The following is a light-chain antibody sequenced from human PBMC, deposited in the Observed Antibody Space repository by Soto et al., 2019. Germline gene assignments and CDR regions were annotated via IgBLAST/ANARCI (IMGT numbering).Light chain of an antibody. Sequence: DIVMTQSPLSLPVTPGETASITCRSSQSLRHSNGYNYLDCYLQKPGQSPQLLIYLGSYRASGVPDKFSGSGSGRDFTLKISRVEAEDVGVFYCMQALQTPYTFGQGTKLEIK. V-gene: IGKV2-28*01. CDR1: QSLRHSNGYNY. CDR2: LGS. J-gene: IGKJ2*01. CDR3: MQALQTPYT.